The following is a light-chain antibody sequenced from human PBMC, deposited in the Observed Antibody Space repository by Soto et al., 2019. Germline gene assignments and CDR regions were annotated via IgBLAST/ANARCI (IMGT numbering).Light chain of an antibody. CDR1: SSDVGSYNL. CDR2: EGS. CDR3: CSYAGSSTFVV. Sequence: QSVLTQPASVSGSPGQSITISCTGTSSDVGSYNLVSWYQQHPGKAPKLMIYEGSKRPSGVSTRFSGSKSGNTASLTISGLQAEDEADYYCCSYAGSSTFVVFGGGTQLTVL. J-gene: IGLJ2*01. V-gene: IGLV2-23*03.